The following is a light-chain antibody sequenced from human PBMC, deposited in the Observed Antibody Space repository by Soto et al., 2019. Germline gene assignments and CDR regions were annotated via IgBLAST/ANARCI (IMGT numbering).Light chain of an antibody. CDR3: QQSYSTPRT. Sequence: DIQMTHSPSSLSASVLDRVTITCRASQSISSYLNWYQQKPGKAPKLLIYAASSLQSGVPSRFSGSGSGTDFTLTISSLQPEDFATYYCQQSYSTPRTFGQGTKVDNK. CDR1: QSISSY. CDR2: AAS. J-gene: IGKJ1*01. V-gene: IGKV1-39*01.